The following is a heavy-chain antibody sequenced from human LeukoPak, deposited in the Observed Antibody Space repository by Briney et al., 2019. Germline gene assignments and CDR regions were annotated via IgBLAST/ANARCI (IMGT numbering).Heavy chain of an antibody. D-gene: IGHD5-18*01. V-gene: IGHV3-11*01. CDR2: ISSSGSTI. CDR3: ARDRNTAMVLGY. J-gene: IGHJ4*02. Sequence: RSGGSLRLSCAASGFTFSDYYMSWIRQAPGKGLEWVSYISSSGSTIYYADSVKGRFTISRDNAKNSLYLQMNSLRAEDTAVYYCARDRNTAMVLGYWGQETLVTVSS. CDR1: GFTFSDYY.